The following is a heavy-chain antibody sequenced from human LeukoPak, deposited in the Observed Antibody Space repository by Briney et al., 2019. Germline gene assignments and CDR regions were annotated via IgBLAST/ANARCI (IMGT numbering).Heavy chain of an antibody. Sequence: GGSLRLSCAASGFTFSSYNMNWVRQAPGKGLEWVSSISTSSSYIYYADSVKGRFTISRDNSKNTLSLQMNSLRAEDTAVYYCAKDRGRRIVVVPATKWGTFDYWGQGTLVTVSS. CDR3: AKDRGRRIVVVPATKWGTFDY. D-gene: IGHD2-2*01. CDR1: GFTFSSYN. J-gene: IGHJ4*02. V-gene: IGHV3-21*01. CDR2: ISTSSSYI.